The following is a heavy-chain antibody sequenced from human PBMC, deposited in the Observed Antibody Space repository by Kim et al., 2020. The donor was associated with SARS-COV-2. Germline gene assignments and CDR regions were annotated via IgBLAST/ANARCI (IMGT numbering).Heavy chain of an antibody. CDR1: GYTFTSYA. V-gene: IGHV1-3*01. D-gene: IGHD3-3*01. Sequence: ASVKVSCKASGYTFTSYAMNWVRQAPGQRLEWMGWINAGDGNTKYSQKFQGRVTITRDTSASTAYMELSSLRSEDTAVYYCARDMPRHFDFWSGYSYYYYYGMDVWGQGTTVTLSS. CDR3: ARDMPRHFDFWSGYSYYYYYGMDV. J-gene: IGHJ6*02. CDR2: INAGDGNT.